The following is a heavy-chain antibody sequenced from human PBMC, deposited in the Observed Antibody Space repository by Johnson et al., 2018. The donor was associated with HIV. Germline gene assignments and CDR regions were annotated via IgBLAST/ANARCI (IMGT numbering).Heavy chain of an antibody. Sequence: VLLLESGGGLVQPGGSLRLSCAASGFTFSSYDMHWVRQATGKGLEWVSAIGTAGDTYYPGSVKGRFTISRENAKNSLYLQMNSLRAGDTAVYYCARDNGEDAFDIWGQGTMVTVSS. V-gene: IGHV3-13*01. CDR3: ARDNGEDAFDI. D-gene: IGHD4-17*01. CDR2: IGTAGDT. CDR1: GFTFSSYD. J-gene: IGHJ3*02.